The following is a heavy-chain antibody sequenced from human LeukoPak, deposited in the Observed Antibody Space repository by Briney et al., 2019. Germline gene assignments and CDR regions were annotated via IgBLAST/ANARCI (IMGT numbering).Heavy chain of an antibody. CDR3: ARDFWFGELSGSVGFDP. Sequence: GASVKVFCKSSGYTFTGYHMHWVRQAPGQGLEWMGWINPNSGGTDYARKFQGRVTMTRDTSISTAYMELSRLRSDDTAVYYCARDFWFGELSGSVGFDPWGQGTLVTVSS. D-gene: IGHD3-10*01. CDR2: INPNSGGT. CDR1: GYTFTGYH. J-gene: IGHJ5*02. V-gene: IGHV1-2*02.